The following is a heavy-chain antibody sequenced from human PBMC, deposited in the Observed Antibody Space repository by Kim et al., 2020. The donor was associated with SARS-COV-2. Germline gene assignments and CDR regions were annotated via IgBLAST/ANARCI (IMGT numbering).Heavy chain of an antibody. V-gene: IGHV4-39*01. CDR2: IYYSGST. Sequence: SETLSLTCTVSGGSISSSSYYWGWIRQPPGKGLEWIGSIYYSGSTYYNPSLKSRVTISVDTSKNQFSLKLSSVTAADTAVYYCASEGITMVQGDPENWFDPWGQGTLVTVSS. D-gene: IGHD3-10*01. CDR3: ASEGITMVQGDPENWFDP. J-gene: IGHJ5*02. CDR1: GGSISSSSYY.